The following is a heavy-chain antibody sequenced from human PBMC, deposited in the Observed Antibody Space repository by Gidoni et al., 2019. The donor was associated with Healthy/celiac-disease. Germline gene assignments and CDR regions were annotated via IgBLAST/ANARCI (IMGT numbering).Heavy chain of an antibody. CDR3: AREWIAARPDPNWFDP. Sequence: EVQLVESGGGLVQPGGSLRLSCAASGFTVSSNYMSWVRQAPGKGLEWVSVIYSGGSTYYADSVKGRFTISRDNSKNTLYLQMNSLRAEDTAVYYCAREWIAARPDPNWFDPWGQGTLVTVSS. CDR1: GFTVSSNY. V-gene: IGHV3-66*02. CDR2: IYSGGST. J-gene: IGHJ5*02. D-gene: IGHD6-6*01.